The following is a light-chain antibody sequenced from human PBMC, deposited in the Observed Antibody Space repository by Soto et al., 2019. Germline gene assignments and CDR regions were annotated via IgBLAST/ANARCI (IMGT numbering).Light chain of an antibody. CDR2: DAS. V-gene: IGKV1-5*01. CDR1: QSISSW. CDR3: QHYDSYPWT. Sequence: DVQMAQSPSTVSASVGDRVTITCRASQSISSWLAWYRQKPGKAPKLLIYDASSLESGVPSRFSGSGSGTEFTLTISSLQPDDFATYYCQHYDSYPWTFGQGTKVDIK. J-gene: IGKJ1*01.